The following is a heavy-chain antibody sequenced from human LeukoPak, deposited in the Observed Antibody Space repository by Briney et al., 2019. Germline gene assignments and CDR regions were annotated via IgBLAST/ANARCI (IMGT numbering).Heavy chain of an antibody. CDR2: INNSGST. CDR3: ARGAGYCTSTTCPSLDY. V-gene: IGHV4-34*01. J-gene: IGHJ4*02. CDR1: GGSFSGYY. D-gene: IGHD2-2*01. Sequence: SETLSLTCAVYGGSFSGYYWSWIRQPPGKGLEWIGEINNSGSTNHNPSLASRVTISADTTKKQFSLKLSSVTAADTAVYYCARGAGYCTSTTCPSLDYWGQGTLVTVSS.